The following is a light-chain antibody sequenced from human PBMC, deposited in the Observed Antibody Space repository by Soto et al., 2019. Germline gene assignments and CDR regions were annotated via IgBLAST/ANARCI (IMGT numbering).Light chain of an antibody. CDR3: QQYHDWPPIT. CDR2: GAS. J-gene: IGKJ3*01. CDR1: QTESDD. Sequence: EIVMTQSPATLFVSPGERATLSCRASQTESDDLAWYQQKPGQAPRLLIYGASTRATDIPARFSGGGSGTEFTLTISSLQSEDSAIYYCQQYHDWPPITFGPGTKVNI. V-gene: IGKV3-15*01.